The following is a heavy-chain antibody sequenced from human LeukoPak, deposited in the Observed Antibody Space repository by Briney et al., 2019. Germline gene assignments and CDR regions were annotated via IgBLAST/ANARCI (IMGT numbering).Heavy chain of an antibody. CDR2: ISWNSGSI. D-gene: IGHD6-19*01. CDR1: GFTFDDYA. Sequence: GGSLRLSCAAFGFTFDDYAMHWVRQAPGEGLEWVSGISWNSGSIGYADSVKGRFTISRDNAKNSLYLQMNSLRAEDTALYYCAKDKPHGYSSGWYFDYWGQGTLVTVSS. V-gene: IGHV3-9*01. J-gene: IGHJ4*02. CDR3: AKDKPHGYSSGWYFDY.